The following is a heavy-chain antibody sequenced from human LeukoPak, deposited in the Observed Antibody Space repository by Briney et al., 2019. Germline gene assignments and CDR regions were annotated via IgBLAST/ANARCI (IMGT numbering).Heavy chain of an antibody. V-gene: IGHV3-11*01. D-gene: IGHD3-9*01. J-gene: IGHJ4*02. CDR1: GFSFSDYY. CDR2: ISSAGGIM. CDR3: AGVGYDILTGYSTYFDY. Sequence: GGSLRLSCAASGFSFSDYYMTWIRQAPGKGLEWVSYISSAGGIMYYADSVKGRFTISRDNAKNSLYLRMNSLRADDTAVYFCAGVGYDILTGYSTYFDYWGQGALLTVSS.